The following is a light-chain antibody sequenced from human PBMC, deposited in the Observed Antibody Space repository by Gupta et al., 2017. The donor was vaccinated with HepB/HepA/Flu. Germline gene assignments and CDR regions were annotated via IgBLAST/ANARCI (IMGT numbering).Light chain of an antibody. V-gene: IGKV1-27*01. CDR3: QQENSAPRT. J-gene: IGKJ1*01. CDR2: AAS. CDR1: RGISNY. Sequence: DIQMTPSPSSLSASVGDRVTITCRASRGISNYLAWYQHKPGKVPKLLIYAASTLQSGVPSRFSGSGSGTDFTLTISSLQPEDVATYYCQQENSAPRTFGQGTKVEIK.